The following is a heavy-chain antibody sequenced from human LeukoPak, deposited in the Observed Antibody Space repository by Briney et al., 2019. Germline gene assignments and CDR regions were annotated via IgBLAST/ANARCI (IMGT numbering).Heavy chain of an antibody. CDR3: ARGYNSRAATTDCCPLDY. CDR1: GFTVSSNY. J-gene: IGHJ4*02. CDR2: YSGGST. D-gene: IGHD1-26*01. V-gene: IGHV3-66*01. Sequence: GGSLRLSCAASGFTVSSNYMSWVRQAPGKGLEWVSLYSGGSTYYADSVKGRFTIPRDNSRNTLYLQMNSLRAEDTAVYFCARGYNSRAATTDCCPLDYWGQGTLVTVSS.